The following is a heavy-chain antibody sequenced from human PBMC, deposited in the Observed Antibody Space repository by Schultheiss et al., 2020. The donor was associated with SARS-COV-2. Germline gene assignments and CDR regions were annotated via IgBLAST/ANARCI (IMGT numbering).Heavy chain of an antibody. CDR3: ATYGSGSINFPRP. D-gene: IGHD3-10*01. CDR2: INPNSGGT. Sequence: ASVKVSCKVSGYTLTELSMHWVRQAPGKGLEWMGRINPNSGGTNYAQKFQGRVTMTRDTSISTAYMELSRLRSDDTAVYYCATYGSGSINFPRPWGQGTLVTVSS. J-gene: IGHJ5*02. V-gene: IGHV1-2*06. CDR1: GYTLTELS.